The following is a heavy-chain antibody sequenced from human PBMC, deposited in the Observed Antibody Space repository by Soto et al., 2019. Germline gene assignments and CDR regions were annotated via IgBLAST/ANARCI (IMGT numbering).Heavy chain of an antibody. CDR2: IYYSGST. V-gene: IGHV4-39*01. D-gene: IGHD3-22*01. J-gene: IGHJ4*02. Sequence: PSETLSLTCTVSGGSISSSSYYWGWIRQPPGKGLEWIGSIYYSGSTYYNPSLKSRVTISVDTSKNQFSLKLSSVTAADTAVYYCARHRRTMIVVVSFDYWGQGTLVTVS. CDR3: ARHRRTMIVVVSFDY. CDR1: GGSISSSSYY.